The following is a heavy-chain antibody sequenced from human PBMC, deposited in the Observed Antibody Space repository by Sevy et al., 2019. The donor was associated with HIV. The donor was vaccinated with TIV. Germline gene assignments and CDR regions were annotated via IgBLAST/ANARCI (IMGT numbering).Heavy chain of an antibody. J-gene: IGHJ4*02. CDR2: KTGSAGVT. Sequence: GGYLRLSCAASGFSLSNYAMSWVRQAPGKGLEWVSTKTGSAGVTYYADSVKGRFTISRDNSKNSLFLQMNSLRAEDTTLYISAKGRVPSIGTLGPFDSWGQGTLVTVSS. CDR1: GFSLSNYA. V-gene: IGHV3-23*01. D-gene: IGHD6-6*01. CDR3: AKGRVPSIGTLGPFDS.